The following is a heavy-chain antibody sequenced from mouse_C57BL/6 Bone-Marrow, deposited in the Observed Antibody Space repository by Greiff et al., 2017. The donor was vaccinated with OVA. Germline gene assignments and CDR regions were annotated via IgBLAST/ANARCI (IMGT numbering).Heavy chain of an antibody. D-gene: IGHD2-4*01. CDR2: SRNKANDYTT. J-gene: IGHJ1*03. V-gene: IGHV7-1*01. CDR1: GFTFSDFY. CDR3: ARDANYDYRYWYFDV. Sequence: EVHLVESGGGLVQSGRSLRLSCATSGFTFSDFYMEWVRQAPGKGLEWIAASRNKANDYTTEYSASVKGRFIVSRDTSQSILYLQMNALRAEDTAIYYCARDANYDYRYWYFDVWGTGTTVTVSS.